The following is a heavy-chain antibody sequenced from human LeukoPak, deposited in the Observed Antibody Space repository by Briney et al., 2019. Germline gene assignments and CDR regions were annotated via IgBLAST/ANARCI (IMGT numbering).Heavy chain of an antibody. CDR1: GYTFTSYY. V-gene: IGHV1-46*01. CDR2: INPSGGST. CDR3: ARGPVWSGYYSVNYYYYYGMDV. Sequence: ASVKVSCKASGYTFTSYYMHWVRQAPGQGLEWMGIINPSGGSTSYAQKFQGRVTMTRNTSISTAYMELSSLRSEDTAVYYCARGPVWSGYYSVNYYYYYGMDVWGQGTTVTVSS. D-gene: IGHD3-3*01. J-gene: IGHJ6*02.